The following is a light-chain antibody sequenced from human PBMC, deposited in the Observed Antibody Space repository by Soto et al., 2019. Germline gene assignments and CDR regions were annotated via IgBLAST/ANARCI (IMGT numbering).Light chain of an antibody. CDR2: GAS. CDR1: QSVSSNQ. V-gene: IGKV3-20*01. CDR3: QRYDSFRT. J-gene: IGKJ1*01. Sequence: EIVLTQAPGTLSLSPGERATLSCRASQSVSSNQLAWYQQKPGQAPRLLIYGASNRATGIPDRFSGSGSGTDFTLTITRLEPEDFAMYYCQRYDSFRTFGQGTKVDIK.